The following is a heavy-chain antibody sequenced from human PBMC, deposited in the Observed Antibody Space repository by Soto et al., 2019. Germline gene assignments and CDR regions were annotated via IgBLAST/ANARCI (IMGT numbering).Heavy chain of an antibody. CDR1: GYTFTGYY. Sequence: ASVKVSCKASGYTFTGYYMHWVRQAPGQGLEWMGWINPNSGGTNYAQKFQGRVTMTRDTSISTAYMELSRLRSDDTAAYYCAILYLNKPYYYYGMDVWGQGTTVTVSS. CDR2: INPNSGGT. CDR3: AILYLNKPYYYYGMDV. J-gene: IGHJ6*02. V-gene: IGHV1-2*02.